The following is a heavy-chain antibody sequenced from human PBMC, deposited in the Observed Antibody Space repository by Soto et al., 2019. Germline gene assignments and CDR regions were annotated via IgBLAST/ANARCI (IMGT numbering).Heavy chain of an antibody. J-gene: IGHJ4*02. Sequence: QVQLVESGGGLVKPGGSLRLSCAASGFTFSDYYMSWTPHAPGKGLEWVSYSSSSASTIYYSDSMKGRFTISRDNAKNSLYLQMNSLRAEDTAVYYCATGYVAARPVWGQGTLVSVSS. CDR3: ATGYVAARPV. D-gene: IGHD6-6*01. CDR1: GFTFSDYY. CDR2: SSSSASTI. V-gene: IGHV3-11*01.